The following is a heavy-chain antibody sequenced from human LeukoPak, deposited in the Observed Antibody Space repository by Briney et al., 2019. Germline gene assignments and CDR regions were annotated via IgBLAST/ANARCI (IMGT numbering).Heavy chain of an antibody. CDR1: GSSFTSYW. Sequence: KPGESLQISCQGSGSSFTSYWIGWVRQLPGKGLEWMGIIYPGDSDTRYSPSFQGQVTISADKSISTAYLQWSSLKASDTAMYYCARYRSGSYYYYYMDVWGKGTTVTVSS. V-gene: IGHV5-51*01. CDR2: IYPGDSDT. J-gene: IGHJ6*03. CDR3: ARYRSGSYYYYYMDV. D-gene: IGHD1-26*01.